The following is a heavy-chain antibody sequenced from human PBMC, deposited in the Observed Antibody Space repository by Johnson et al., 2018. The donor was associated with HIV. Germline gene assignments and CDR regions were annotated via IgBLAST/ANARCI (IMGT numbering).Heavy chain of an antibody. CDR1: GFTFSSYA. CDR3: ARVEITIFGVALGVDALDI. J-gene: IGHJ3*02. Sequence: QVQLVESGGGVVRPGGSLRLSCAASGFTFSSYAMHWVRQAPGKGLEWVAVISYDGSNKYYADSVKGRFTISRDNSKNTLYLQMNSLRAEDTAVYYCARVEITIFGVALGVDALDIWGQGTMVTVSS. V-gene: IGHV3-30*14. CDR2: ISYDGSNK. D-gene: IGHD3-3*01.